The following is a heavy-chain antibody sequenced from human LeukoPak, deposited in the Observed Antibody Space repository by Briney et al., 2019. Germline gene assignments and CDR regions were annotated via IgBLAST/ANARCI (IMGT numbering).Heavy chain of an antibody. CDR1: GFTFNSWS. CDR3: AREYSAYIVVRVASVVLFDS. V-gene: IGHV3-48*02. J-gene: IGHJ3*02. CDR2: ISSSSSSI. Sequence: GGSLRLSCAASGFTFNSWSVNWVRQAPGKGLEWVSYISSSSSSIYYADSVKGRFTISRDNAKNSLYLQMNSLRDEDTAVYYCAREYSAYIVVRVASVVLFDSWGQGTMVTVSS. D-gene: IGHD2-15*01.